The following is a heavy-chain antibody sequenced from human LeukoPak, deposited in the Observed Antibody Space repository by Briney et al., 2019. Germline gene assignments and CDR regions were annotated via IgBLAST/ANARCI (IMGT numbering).Heavy chain of an antibody. CDR1: GYTFTGYY. CDR3: VRDRAYYDFWSGYDLPSNWFDP. CDR2: INPDSGGT. D-gene: IGHD3-3*01. Sequence: ASVKVSCKASGYTFTGYYMHWVRQAPGQGLEWMGWINPDSGGTNYAQKFQGRVTMTRDTSISTAYMELSRLRSDDTAVYYCVRDRAYYDFWSGYDLPSNWFDPWGQGTLVTVSS. J-gene: IGHJ5*02. V-gene: IGHV1-2*02.